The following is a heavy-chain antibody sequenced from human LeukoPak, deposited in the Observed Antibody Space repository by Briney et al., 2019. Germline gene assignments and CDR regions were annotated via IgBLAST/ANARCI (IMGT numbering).Heavy chain of an antibody. D-gene: IGHD6-19*01. CDR1: GGSINSYY. Sequence: SETLSLPCTVSGGSINSYYWTWIRQPPGKGLEGIGYIYYSRNTNYNPSLKSRVTISIDTSKNQFSLKLSSVTAADTAVYYCANRRAVAGIGYYFDYWGQGTLVTVSS. J-gene: IGHJ4*02. CDR2: IYYSRNT. V-gene: IGHV4-59*01. CDR3: ANRRAVAGIGYYFDY.